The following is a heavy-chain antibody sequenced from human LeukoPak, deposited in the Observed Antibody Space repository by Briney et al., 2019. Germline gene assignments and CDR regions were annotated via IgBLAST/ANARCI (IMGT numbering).Heavy chain of an antibody. CDR3: ATFLGVVVTATRNDAFDI. J-gene: IGHJ3*02. CDR2: FDPEDGET. V-gene: IGHV1-24*01. Sequence: ASVKVSCKVSGYTLTELSMHWVRQAPGKGLEWMGGFDPEDGETIYAQKFQGRVTMTEDTSTDTAYMELSSPRSEDTAVYYCATFLGVVVTATRNDAFDIWGQGTMVTVSS. CDR1: GYTLTELS. D-gene: IGHD2-21*02.